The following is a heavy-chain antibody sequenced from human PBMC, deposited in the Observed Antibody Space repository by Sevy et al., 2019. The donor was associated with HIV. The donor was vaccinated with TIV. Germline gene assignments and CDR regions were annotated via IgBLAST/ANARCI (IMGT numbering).Heavy chain of an antibody. CDR3: AKSIYGDFSYYYYGMDV. D-gene: IGHD4-17*01. J-gene: IGHJ6*02. V-gene: IGHV3-30*18. Sequence: GGSLRLSCAASGFTFSSYGMHWVRQAPGKGLEWVAVISYDGSNKYYAYSVKGRFTISRDNSKNTLYLQMNSLRAEDTAVYYCAKSIYGDFSYYYYGMDVWGQGTTVTVSS. CDR1: GFTFSSYG. CDR2: ISYDGSNK.